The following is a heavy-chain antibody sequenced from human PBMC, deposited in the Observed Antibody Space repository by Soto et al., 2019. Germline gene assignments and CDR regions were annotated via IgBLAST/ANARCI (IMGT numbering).Heavy chain of an antibody. D-gene: IGHD6-13*01. J-gene: IGHJ4*02. V-gene: IGHV1-18*01. CDR1: GYTLTSYY. Sequence: GASVKVSCKASGYTLTSYYMHWVRQAPGQGLEWIGRISAYNGNTNYAQKLQGRVTMTTDTSTSTAYMELRSLRSDDTAVYYCARDRKSSSWYFDYWAQGTLVTVSS. CDR3: ARDRKSSSWYFDY. CDR2: ISAYNGNT.